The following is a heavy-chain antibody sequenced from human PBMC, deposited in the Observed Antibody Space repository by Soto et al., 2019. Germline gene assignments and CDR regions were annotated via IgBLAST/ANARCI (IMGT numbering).Heavy chain of an antibody. CDR3: ARIEMAYIH. CDR2: IYYTGST. D-gene: IGHD4-4*01. J-gene: IGHJ4*02. CDR1: GASIRSGGYY. V-gene: IGHV4-31*03. Sequence: SETLSLTCSVSGASIRSGGYYWSWLRQSPGKGLEWIGHIYYTGSTFYSPSLKSRLTISLDTSKNQFSLDLRSVTAADTAMYYCARIEMAYIHWGRGTLVTVSS.